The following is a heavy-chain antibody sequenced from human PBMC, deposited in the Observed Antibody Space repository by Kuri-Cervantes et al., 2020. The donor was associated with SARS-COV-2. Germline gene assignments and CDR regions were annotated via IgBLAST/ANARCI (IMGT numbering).Heavy chain of an antibody. CDR1: GFTVSSNY. CDR3: AKGPPRTGWYFDL. Sequence: GESLKISCAASGFTVSSNYMSWVRQAPGKGLEWVSAISGSGGSTYYADSVKGRFTISRDNPKNTLYLQMNSLRAEDTAVYYCAKGPPRTGWYFDLWGRGTLVTVSS. V-gene: IGHV3-23*01. D-gene: IGHD1-1*01. CDR2: ISGSGGST. J-gene: IGHJ2*01.